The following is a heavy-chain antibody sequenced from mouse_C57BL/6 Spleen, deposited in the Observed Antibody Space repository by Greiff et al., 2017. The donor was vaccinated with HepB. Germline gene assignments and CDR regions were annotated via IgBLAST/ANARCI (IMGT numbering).Heavy chain of an antibody. D-gene: IGHD4-1*01. CDR2: IRNKANNHAT. CDR1: GFTFSDAW. V-gene: IGHV6-6*01. Sequence: EVQLVESGGGLVQPGGSMKLSCAASGFTFSDAWMDWVRQSPEKGLEWVAEIRNKANNHATYYAESVKGRFTISRDDSKSSVYLQMNSLRAEDTGIYYCTRRNWDGGWYFDVWGTGTTVTVSS. J-gene: IGHJ1*03. CDR3: TRRNWDGGWYFDV.